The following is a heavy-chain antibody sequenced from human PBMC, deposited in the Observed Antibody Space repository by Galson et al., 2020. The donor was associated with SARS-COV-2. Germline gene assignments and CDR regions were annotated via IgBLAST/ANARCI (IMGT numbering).Heavy chain of an antibody. Sequence: GGSLRLSCAASGFTFSSFSMHWVRQAPGKGLEWVAVISDDGGNQYYADSVRGRFTISRDNSKNTLYLQMNSLRTEDTAVYYCAGGRGGYWNPMLDYWGQGALVTVSS. D-gene: IGHD1-1*01. CDR2: ISDDGGNQ. V-gene: IGHV3-30-3*01. CDR1: GFTFSSFS. CDR3: AGGRGGYWNPMLDY. J-gene: IGHJ4*02.